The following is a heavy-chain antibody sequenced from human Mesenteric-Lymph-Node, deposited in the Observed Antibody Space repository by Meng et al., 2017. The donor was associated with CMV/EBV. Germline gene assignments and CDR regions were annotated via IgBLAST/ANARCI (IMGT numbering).Heavy chain of an antibody. Sequence: KVSCKGSGYSFADYWIGWVRQMPGKGLEWMGIIYPGDSDTRQSPSFQGQVTISADKSVSTAYLQWSSLKASDTAMYYCARLGNPTNYYYGMDVWGQGTTVTVSS. V-gene: IGHV5-51*01. CDR2: IYPGDSDT. CDR3: ARLGNPTNYYYGMDV. CDR1: GYSFADYW. J-gene: IGHJ6*02.